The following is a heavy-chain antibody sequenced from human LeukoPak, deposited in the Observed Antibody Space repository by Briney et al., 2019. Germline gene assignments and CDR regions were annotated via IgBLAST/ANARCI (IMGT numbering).Heavy chain of an antibody. CDR2: IYNTGST. D-gene: IGHD2-15*01. J-gene: IGHJ4*02. CDR1: GGSITTYY. Sequence: SETLSLTCTVSGGSITTYYWSWIRQPPGKGLEWIGFIYNTGSTNYHPSLKSRVTISVDTSKNQFSLKLSSVTAADTAVYYCARLTGYASSSRYSYIDYWGQGTLVTVSS. V-gene: IGHV4-59*08. CDR3: ARLTGYASSSRYSYIDY.